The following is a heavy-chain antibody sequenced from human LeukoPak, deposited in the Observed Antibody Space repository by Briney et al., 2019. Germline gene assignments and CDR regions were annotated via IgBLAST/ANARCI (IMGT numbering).Heavy chain of an antibody. CDR3: ARDGTPYYDSSGHYYYGMDV. CDR1: GGTFSSYA. Sequence: SVKVSCKASGGTFSSYAISWVRQAPGQGLEWMGGIIPIFGTANYAQKFQGRVTITADESTSTAYMELSSLRSEDTAVYYCARDGTPYYDSSGHYYYGMDVWGQGTTVTVSS. D-gene: IGHD3-22*01. CDR2: IIPIFGTA. J-gene: IGHJ6*02. V-gene: IGHV1-69*13.